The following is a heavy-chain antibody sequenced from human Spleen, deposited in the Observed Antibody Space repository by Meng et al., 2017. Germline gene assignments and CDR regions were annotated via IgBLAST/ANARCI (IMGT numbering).Heavy chain of an antibody. V-gene: IGHV4-59*12. CDR1: DDSISSYY. D-gene: IGHD2/OR15-2a*01. J-gene: IGHJ3*02. CDR2: IYHNGDT. CDR3: AREGNMSDRAFDI. Sequence: GSLRLSCTVSDDSISSYYWNWIRQPPGKGLEWIGFIYHNGDTNYNPSLKSRVTISVDTSKNQFSLKLSSVTAADTAVYYCAREGNMSDRAFDIWGQGTMVTVSS.